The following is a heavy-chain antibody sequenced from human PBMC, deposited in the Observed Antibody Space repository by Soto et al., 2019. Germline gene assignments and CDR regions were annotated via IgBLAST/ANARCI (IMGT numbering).Heavy chain of an antibody. D-gene: IGHD2-2*01. CDR3: ARDLRCSSTTCPADF. V-gene: IGHV3-33*01. CDR1: GFTFSTFG. CDR2: IWYDGSNK. Sequence: PGGSLRLSCAASGFTFSTFGMHWVRQAPGKGLEWVAIIWYDGSNKYYGDSVKGRFTISRDNSKNTVYLQMNSLRAEDTAVYYCARDLRCSSTTCPADFWGQGTRVTVSS. J-gene: IGHJ4*02.